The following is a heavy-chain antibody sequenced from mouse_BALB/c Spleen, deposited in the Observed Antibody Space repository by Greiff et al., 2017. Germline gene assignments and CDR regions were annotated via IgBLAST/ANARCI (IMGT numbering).Heavy chain of an antibody. Sequence: DVMLVESGGGLVKPGGSLKLSCAASGFTFSDYYMYWVRQTPEKRLEWVATISDGGSYTYYPDSVKGRFTISRDNAKNNLYLQMSSLKSEDTAMYYSARDYDGSSWYFEVWGAGTTGTVSS. D-gene: IGHD1-1*01. CDR1: GFTFSDYY. CDR2: ISDGGSYT. CDR3: ARDYDGSSWYFEV. J-gene: IGHJ1*01. V-gene: IGHV5-4*02.